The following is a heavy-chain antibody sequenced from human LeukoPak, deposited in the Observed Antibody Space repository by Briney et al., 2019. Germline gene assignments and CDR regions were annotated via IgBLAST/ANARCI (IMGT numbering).Heavy chain of an antibody. J-gene: IGHJ4*02. CDR3: ARDANARAWDY. Sequence: PSETLSLTCTVSGDSINNYFWTWIRQPAGKGLEWIGRIYSSGTTNYNPSLKSRPIMSVDTSKNQFSLNLRSVTAADTAVYYCARDANARAWDYWGQGILVTVSS. CDR2: IYSSGTT. CDR1: GDSINNYF. V-gene: IGHV4-4*07. D-gene: IGHD1-1*01.